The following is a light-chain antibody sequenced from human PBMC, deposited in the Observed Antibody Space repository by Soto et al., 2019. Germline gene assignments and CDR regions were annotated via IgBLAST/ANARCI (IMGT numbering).Light chain of an antibody. CDR1: SSDVGGYNY. V-gene: IGLV2-14*01. CDR2: DVS. CDR3: SSYTSSSIL. Sequence: QPASVSGSPGQSITISCTGTSSDVGGYNYVSWYQQHPGKAPKLMIYDVSNRPSGVSNRFSGSKSGNTASLTISGLQAEDEADYYCSSYTSSSILFGGGTKVTVL. J-gene: IGLJ2*01.